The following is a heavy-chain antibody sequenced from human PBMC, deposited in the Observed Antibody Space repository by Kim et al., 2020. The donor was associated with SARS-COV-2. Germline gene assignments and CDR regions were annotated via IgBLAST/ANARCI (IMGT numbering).Heavy chain of an antibody. CDR3: PRDGFSGAAFDS. D-gene: IGHD3-10*01. CDR1: GYIFTGHF. CDR2: INPNSGAI. V-gene: IGHV1-2*02. Sequence: ASVKVSCKASGYIFTGHFMHWVRQAPGQGLEWMGWINPNSGAINYAQKFQGRVTMTRDTSTSTAYMELSRLTSDDTAVYYCPRDGFSGAAFDSWGQGTLVTVSS. J-gene: IGHJ5*01.